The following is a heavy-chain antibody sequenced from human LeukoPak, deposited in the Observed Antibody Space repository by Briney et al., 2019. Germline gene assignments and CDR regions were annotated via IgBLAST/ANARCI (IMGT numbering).Heavy chain of an antibody. V-gene: IGHV1-2*02. D-gene: IGHD2-2*01. Sequence: ASVKVSCKASGYTFTGYYMHWVRQAPGQGLEWMGWINPNSGGTNYAQKFQGRVTMTRDTSISTAYMELSRLRSDDTAVYYCASGVGYCSSTSCGPAINWFDPWGQGTLVTVSS. CDR3: ASGVGYCSSTSCGPAINWFDP. CDR2: INPNSGGT. J-gene: IGHJ5*02. CDR1: GYTFTGYY.